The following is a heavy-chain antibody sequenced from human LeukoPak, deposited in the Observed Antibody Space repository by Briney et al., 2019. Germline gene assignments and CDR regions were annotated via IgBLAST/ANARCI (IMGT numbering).Heavy chain of an antibody. CDR3: AKGSPADY. CDR2: ISYDGSNK. J-gene: IGHJ4*02. V-gene: IGHV3-30*18. D-gene: IGHD2-2*01. Sequence: PGGSLRLSCAASGFTLSSYGMHWVRQAPGKGLEWVAVISYDGSNKYYADSVKGRFTISRDNSKNTLYLQMNSLRAEDTAVYYCAKGSPADYWGQGTLVTVPS. CDR1: GFTLSSYG.